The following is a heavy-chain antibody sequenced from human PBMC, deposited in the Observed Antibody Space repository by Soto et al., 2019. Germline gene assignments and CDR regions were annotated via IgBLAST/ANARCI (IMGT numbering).Heavy chain of an antibody. V-gene: IGHV1-2*02. CDR3: AQLYSSSYQLDV. Sequence: ASVKVSCKASGYTFTGYYMHWVRQAPGQGLEWMGWINPNSGGTNYAQKFQGRVTMTRDTSISTAYMELSRLRSDDTAVYYCAQLYSSSYQLDVWGQGTTVTVYS. CDR2: INPNSGGT. J-gene: IGHJ6*02. D-gene: IGHD6-6*01. CDR1: GYTFTGYY.